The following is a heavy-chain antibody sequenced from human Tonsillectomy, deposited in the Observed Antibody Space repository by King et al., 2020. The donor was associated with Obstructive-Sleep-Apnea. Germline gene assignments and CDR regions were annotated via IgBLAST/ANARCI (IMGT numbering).Heavy chain of an antibody. V-gene: IGHV4-34*01. CDR1: GGSFSDYY. CDR3: ARGSGAADVNWFDP. Sequence: VQLQQWGAGLLKPTDTLSLTGAVYGGSFSDYYWSWIRQPPWKGLEWIWEINHGGRTNYNPSLKSRVTISVDMSKNQFSLKLTSVTAADTAVYYCARGSGAADVNWFDPWGQGALVTVSS. J-gene: IGHJ5*02. CDR2: INHGGRT. D-gene: IGHD6-13*01.